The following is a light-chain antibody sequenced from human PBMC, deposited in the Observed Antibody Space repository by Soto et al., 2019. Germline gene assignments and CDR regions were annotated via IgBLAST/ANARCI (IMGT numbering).Light chain of an antibody. CDR3: QTWGHGIQV. CDR2: LNSDGSH. V-gene: IGLV4-69*01. Sequence: QLVLTQSPSASASLGASVKLTCTLSSGHSSYAIAWHQQQPEKGPRYLMKLNSDGSHSKGDGIPDRFSGSSSGAVRYLTISSLQSEDEADYYCQTWGHGIQVFGGGTKLTVL. CDR1: SGHSSYA. J-gene: IGLJ3*02.